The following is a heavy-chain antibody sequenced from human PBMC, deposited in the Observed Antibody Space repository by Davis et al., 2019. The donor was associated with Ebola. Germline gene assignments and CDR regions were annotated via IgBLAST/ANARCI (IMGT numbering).Heavy chain of an antibody. CDR1: GGSISSSNW. V-gene: IGHV4-4*02. CDR2: IYHSGST. Sequence: MPSETLSLTCAVSGGSISSSNWWSWVRQPPGKGLEWIGEIYHSGSTNYNPSLKSRVTLSVDKSKNQFSLKLTSVTAADTAVYYCARVYVRIYYDSESRFARTKELDYWGQGTLVTVSS. D-gene: IGHD3-10*01. J-gene: IGHJ4*02. CDR3: ARVYVRIYYDSESRFARTKELDY.